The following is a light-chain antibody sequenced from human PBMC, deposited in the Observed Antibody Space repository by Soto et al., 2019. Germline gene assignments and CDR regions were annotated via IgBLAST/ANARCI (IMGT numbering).Light chain of an antibody. Sequence: DIVMTQSPVYLSVTPGEPASISCISSQSLLYINGYNYLDWYLQKPGQSPQLLICMASDRASGVPDRFSGSGSGTNFTLKISRVQAEDVGIYYCMQALQTPPAFGQGNKVEI. J-gene: IGKJ1*01. CDR2: MAS. CDR3: MQALQTPPA. CDR1: QSLLYINGYNY. V-gene: IGKV2-28*01.